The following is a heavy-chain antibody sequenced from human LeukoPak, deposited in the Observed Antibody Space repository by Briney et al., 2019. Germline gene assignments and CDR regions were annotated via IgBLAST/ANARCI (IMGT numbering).Heavy chain of an antibody. D-gene: IGHD3-10*01. CDR1: GASISSGGLY. Sequence: SETLSLTCTVSGASISSGGLYWSWIRQHPGKGLEWIGNIFYSGSTYYNPSLQSRVSILVDTSKNQFSLKLSAVTAADTAVYYCARHEFDSGSLPYFDYWGQGILVTVSS. CDR3: ARHEFDSGSLPYFDY. J-gene: IGHJ4*02. CDR2: IFYSGST. V-gene: IGHV4-31*03.